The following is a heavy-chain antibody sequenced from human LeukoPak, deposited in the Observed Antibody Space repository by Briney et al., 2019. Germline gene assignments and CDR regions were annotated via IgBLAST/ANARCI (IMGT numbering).Heavy chain of an antibody. CDR2: ISAGGSST. Sequence: GGSLRLSCAASGFTFSNYAMTWVRQAPGKGLGWVSGISAGGSSTYYADSVKGRFTISRDNSKNTLYLQMNSLRAEDTAIYYCTYSSGWYYFDYWGQGTLVTVSS. D-gene: IGHD6-19*01. CDR1: GFTFSNYA. V-gene: IGHV3-23*01. J-gene: IGHJ4*02. CDR3: TYSSGWYYFDY.